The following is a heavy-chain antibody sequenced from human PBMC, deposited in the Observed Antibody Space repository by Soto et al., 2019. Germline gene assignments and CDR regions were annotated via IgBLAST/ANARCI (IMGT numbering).Heavy chain of an antibody. CDR3: AKNSCCGGSCWSYYYYAMDV. CDR2: ISGSGGST. CDR1: GFTFSNYA. V-gene: IGHV3-23*01. D-gene: IGHD2-15*01. Sequence: GGSLRLSCAASGFTFSNYAMSWVRQAPGKGLERVSAISGSGGSTYYTDSVKGRFTISRDNSKNTLYLQMKSLRAEDTAVYYCAKNSCCGGSCWSYYYYAMDVWGQGTTVTVSS. J-gene: IGHJ6*02.